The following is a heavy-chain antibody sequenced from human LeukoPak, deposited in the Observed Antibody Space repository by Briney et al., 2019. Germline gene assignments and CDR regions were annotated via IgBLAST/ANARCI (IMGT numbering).Heavy chain of an antibody. Sequence: PGGSLRLSCAASGFAFSDYYMSWIRQAPGKGLEWVSYISSSGSTIYYADSVKGRFTISRDNAKNSLHLQMNSLRAEDTAVYYCARSQLAVPFFDYWGQGTLVTVSS. CDR1: GFAFSDYY. D-gene: IGHD6-6*01. J-gene: IGHJ4*02. V-gene: IGHV3-11*01. CDR2: ISSSGSTI. CDR3: ARSQLAVPFFDY.